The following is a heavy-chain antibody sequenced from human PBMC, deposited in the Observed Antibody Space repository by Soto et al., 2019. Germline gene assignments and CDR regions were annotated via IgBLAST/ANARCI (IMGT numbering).Heavy chain of an antibody. J-gene: IGHJ4*02. Sequence: PSETLSLTCTVSGGSISSGGYYWSWVRQHPGKGREWIGYIYYSGSTYYNPSLKSRVTISVDTSKNQFSLKLSSVTAADTAVYYCARVSYGLDFDYSGQGTLVTVSS. V-gene: IGHV4-31*03. CDR2: IYYSGST. CDR3: ARVSYGLDFDY. D-gene: IGHD5-18*01. CDR1: GGSISSGGYY.